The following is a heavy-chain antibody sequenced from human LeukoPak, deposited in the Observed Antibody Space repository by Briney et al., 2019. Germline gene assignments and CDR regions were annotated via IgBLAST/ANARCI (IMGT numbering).Heavy chain of an antibody. J-gene: IGHJ3*01. CDR3: AKDLSGDMSD. D-gene: IGHD3-10*01. CDR2: ISYDGSNK. V-gene: IGHV3-30*18. CDR1: GFTFSSYG. Sequence: PGRSLRLSCAASGFTFSSYGMHWVGQAPGKGLEWVAVISYDGSNKYYADSVKGRFTISRDNSKNTLYLQMNSLRAEDTAVYYCAKDLSGDMSDWGQGTMVTVSS.